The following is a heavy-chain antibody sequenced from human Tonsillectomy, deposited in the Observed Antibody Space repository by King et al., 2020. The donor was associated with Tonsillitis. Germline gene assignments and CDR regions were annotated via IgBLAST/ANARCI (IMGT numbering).Heavy chain of an antibody. D-gene: IGHD3-16*01. V-gene: IGHV1-18*01. CDR1: GYTFTNYG. Sequence: QLVQSGAEVKKPGASVKVSCKASGYTFTNYGISWVRQAPGQGLEWMGWISGYNGNTNYAQKLQGRVTMTTDTYTSIVYMERRSLRYDDTAVYYCARDVGGEVPFDYWGQGTLVTVSS. CDR3: ARDVGGEVPFDY. J-gene: IGHJ4*02. CDR2: ISGYNGNT.